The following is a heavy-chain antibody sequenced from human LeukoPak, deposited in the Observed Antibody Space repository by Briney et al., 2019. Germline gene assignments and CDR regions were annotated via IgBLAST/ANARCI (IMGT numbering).Heavy chain of an antibody. CDR1: GFTFSSYA. V-gene: IGHV3-21*01. Sequence: GGSLRLSCAASGFTFSSYAMSWVRQAPGKGLEWVSSISSSSSYIYYADSVKGRFTISRDNAKNSLYLQMNSLRAEDTAVYYCARAASITMIVGFDYWGQGTLVTVSS. CDR3: ARAASITMIVGFDY. CDR2: ISSSSSYI. D-gene: IGHD3-22*01. J-gene: IGHJ4*02.